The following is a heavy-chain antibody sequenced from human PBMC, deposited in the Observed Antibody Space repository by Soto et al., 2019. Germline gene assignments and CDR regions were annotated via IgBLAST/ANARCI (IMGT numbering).Heavy chain of an antibody. Sequence: SETLSLTCTVSGGSISSSSYYWGWIRQPPGKGLEWIGSIYYSGSTYYNPSLKSRVTISVDTSKNQFSLKLSSVTAADTAVYYCANGDYARYNWFDPWGQGTLVTVSS. V-gene: IGHV4-39*01. CDR2: IYYSGST. CDR1: GGSISSSSYY. D-gene: IGHD4-17*01. CDR3: ANGDYARYNWFDP. J-gene: IGHJ5*02.